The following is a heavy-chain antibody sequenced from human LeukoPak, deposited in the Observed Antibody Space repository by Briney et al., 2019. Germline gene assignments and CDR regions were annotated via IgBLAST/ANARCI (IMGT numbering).Heavy chain of an antibody. V-gene: IGHV3-69-1*01. D-gene: IGHD2-15*01. CDR2: ISISNNI. Sequence: PGGSLRLSCAASGFTFSNYNMNWVRQAPGKGLEWVSYISISNNILYADSVKGRFTISRDNAKNSLYLQMNSLRADDTAVYYCARLVVAAFDAFDIWGQGTMVTVSS. CDR3: ARLVVAAFDAFDI. J-gene: IGHJ3*02. CDR1: GFTFSNYN.